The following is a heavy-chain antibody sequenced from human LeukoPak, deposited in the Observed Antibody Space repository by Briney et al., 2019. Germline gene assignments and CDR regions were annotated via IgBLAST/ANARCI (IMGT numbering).Heavy chain of an antibody. V-gene: IGHV4-39*01. CDR1: GGFIRSSSYY. Sequence: PSETLSLTCTVSGGFIRSSSYYWVWIRQPPGKGLEWIGSVYYSGSTYYNPSLKSRVDISVDTSKNQFSLKLNSVTAADTAVYYCAWPIRRSAVANTFAYWGQGTLVTVSS. D-gene: IGHD6-19*01. J-gene: IGHJ4*02. CDR2: VYYSGST. CDR3: AWPIRRSAVANTFAY.